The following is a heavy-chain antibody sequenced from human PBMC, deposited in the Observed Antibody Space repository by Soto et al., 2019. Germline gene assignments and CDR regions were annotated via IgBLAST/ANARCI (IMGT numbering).Heavy chain of an antibody. V-gene: IGHV1-69*13. J-gene: IGHJ4*02. D-gene: IGHD5-18*01. CDR2: IIPIFGTA. Sequence: SVKVSCKASGGTFSSYAISWVRQAPGQGLEWMGGIIPIFGTANYAQKFQGRVTITADESTSTAYMELSSLRSEDTAVYYCARENGYSYALFDYCGQGTLVTVYS. CDR3: ARENGYSYALFDY. CDR1: GGTFSSYA.